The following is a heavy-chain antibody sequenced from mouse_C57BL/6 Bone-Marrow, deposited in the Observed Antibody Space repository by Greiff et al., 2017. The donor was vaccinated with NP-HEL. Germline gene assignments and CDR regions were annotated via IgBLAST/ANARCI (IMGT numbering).Heavy chain of an antibody. J-gene: IGHJ3*01. V-gene: IGHV5-12*01. CDR3: ARPIFNYYGSSLLAY. CDR2: ISNGGGST. D-gene: IGHD1-1*01. CDR1: GFTFSDYY. Sequence: EVMLVESGGGLVQPGGSLKLSCAASGFTFSDYYMYWVRQTPEKRLEWVAYISNGGGSTYYPDTVKGRFTISRDNAKNTLYLQMSRLKSEDTAMYYCARPIFNYYGSSLLAYWGQGTLVTVSA.